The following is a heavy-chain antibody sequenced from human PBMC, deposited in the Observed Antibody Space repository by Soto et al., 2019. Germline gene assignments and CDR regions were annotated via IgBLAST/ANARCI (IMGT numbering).Heavy chain of an antibody. CDR2: ISYDGEDQ. V-gene: IGHV3-30*04. J-gene: IGHJ5*02. D-gene: IGHD3-10*01. CDR1: GFSFSHYA. Sequence: GGSLRLSCAASGFSFSHYAMHWVRQPPGKGLEWVALISYDGEDQYFTDSVRGRFTISRDNSKTAVYLEMNNLRLDDTATYYCVSPHSESSNAFDLWGQGTLVTVSS. CDR3: VSPHSESSNAFDL.